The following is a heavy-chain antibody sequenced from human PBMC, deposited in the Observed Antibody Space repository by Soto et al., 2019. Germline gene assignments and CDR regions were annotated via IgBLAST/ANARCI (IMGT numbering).Heavy chain of an antibody. D-gene: IGHD6-19*01. CDR1: GFTFGDFA. Sequence: GGSLRLSCIGSGFTFGDFAFNWFRQAPGKGLEWVGFIRSKVYDAATDYAASVKGRFTISRDDSESIASLQMNSLKTEDTAVYYCSRAVAGPFDLWGQGTLVTVSS. V-gene: IGHV3-49*03. CDR2: IRSKVYDAAT. CDR3: SRAVAGPFDL. J-gene: IGHJ4*02.